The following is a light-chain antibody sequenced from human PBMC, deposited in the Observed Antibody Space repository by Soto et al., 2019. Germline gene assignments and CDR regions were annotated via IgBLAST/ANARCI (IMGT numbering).Light chain of an antibody. CDR1: QSVDSN. Sequence: EIVMTKSPATLSVSPGDGATLSCRASQSVDSNLAWYQQKPGQTPRLLIYGASTRPTGIPARFSGSGSGTEFTLTISSLQSEDSAVYYCQQYNDWPLTFGGGTKVDIK. CDR3: QQYNDWPLT. CDR2: GAS. V-gene: IGKV3D-15*01. J-gene: IGKJ4*01.